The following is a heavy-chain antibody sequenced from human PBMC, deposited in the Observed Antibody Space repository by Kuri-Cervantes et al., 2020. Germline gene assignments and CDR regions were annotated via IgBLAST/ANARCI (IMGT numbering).Heavy chain of an antibody. CDR2: IYSGGST. Sequence: GESLKISCAASGFTFSSYSMNWVRQAPGKGLEWVSVIYSGGSTYYADSVKGRFTVSRDNSKNTLYLQMNSLRAEDTAVYYCARWASDAFDIWGQGTMVTVSS. CDR1: GFTFSSYS. J-gene: IGHJ3*02. V-gene: IGHV3-53*01. CDR3: ARWASDAFDI.